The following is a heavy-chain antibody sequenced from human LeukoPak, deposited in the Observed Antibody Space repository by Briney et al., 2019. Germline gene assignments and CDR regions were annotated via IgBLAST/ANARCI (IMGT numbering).Heavy chain of an antibody. D-gene: IGHD1-14*01. CDR1: DDSVNTYY. J-gene: IGHJ4*02. CDR3: AKGYDPFDY. CDR2: IYTSGST. V-gene: IGHV4-4*07. Sequence: SETLSLTCIGSDDSVNTYYCSWIRQPAGKGLEWIGRIYTSGSTNYNPSLKSRVTMSVDTSKNQFSLKLSSVTAADTAVYYCAKGYDPFDYWGQGTLVTVSS.